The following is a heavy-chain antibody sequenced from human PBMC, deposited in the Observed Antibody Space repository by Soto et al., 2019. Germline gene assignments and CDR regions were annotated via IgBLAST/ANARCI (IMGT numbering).Heavy chain of an antibody. CDR3: ARGIFGSGTANDY. V-gene: IGHV3-74*01. D-gene: IGHD3-10*01. CDR1: GFTFSGSW. J-gene: IGHJ4*02. Sequence: EVQLVESGGGLVQPGGSLRLSCAASGFTFSGSWMHWVRQAPGKGLVWVSRINGDGSGTSYADFVKGRFTISRDDAKNTLFLQMNGLRAEEKDVYYCARGIFGSGTANDYWGQGTLVTVSS. CDR2: INGDGSGT.